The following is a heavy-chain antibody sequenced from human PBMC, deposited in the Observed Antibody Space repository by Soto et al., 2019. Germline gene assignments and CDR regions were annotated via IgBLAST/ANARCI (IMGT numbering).Heavy chain of an antibody. J-gene: IGHJ4*02. CDR3: ARDYYDSSGYYWGVDY. Sequence: EVQLVESGGGLVQPGGSLRLSCAASGFTFSSYWMHWVRQAPGKGLVWVSRINSDGSSTSYADSVKGRFTICRDNAKNTLYLQMNSLRAEDTAVYYCARDYYDSSGYYWGVDYWGQGTLVTVSS. V-gene: IGHV3-74*01. D-gene: IGHD3-22*01. CDR2: INSDGSST. CDR1: GFTFSSYW.